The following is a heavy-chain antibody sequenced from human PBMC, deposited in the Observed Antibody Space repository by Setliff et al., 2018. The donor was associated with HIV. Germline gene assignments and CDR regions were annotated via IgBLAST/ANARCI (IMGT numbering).Heavy chain of an antibody. CDR2: INQDGSEK. Sequence: GGSLRLSCAASGFTFSSYWMSWVRQAPGKGLEWVANINQDGSEKYYVDSVKGRFTISRDNSRTSLYLEMSSLRAEDTAVYYCARDYPGATYWGQGTLVTVS. D-gene: IGHD1-26*01. J-gene: IGHJ4*02. CDR3: ARDYPGATY. V-gene: IGHV3-7*01. CDR1: GFTFSSYW.